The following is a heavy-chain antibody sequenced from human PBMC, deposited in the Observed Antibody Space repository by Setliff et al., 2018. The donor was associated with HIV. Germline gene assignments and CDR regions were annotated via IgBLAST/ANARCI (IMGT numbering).Heavy chain of an antibody. V-gene: IGHV4-34*01. CDR3: ARYDYGDFDY. CDR1: GGSFSGYY. CDR2: INHSGST. J-gene: IGHJ4*02. D-gene: IGHD4-17*01. Sequence: SETLSLTCAVFGGSFSGYYWSWIRQPPGKGLEWIGEINHSGSTDYNPSLKSRVTISVDTSKNQFSLNLSSVTAADTAVYHCARYDYGDFDYWGQGTPVTVSS.